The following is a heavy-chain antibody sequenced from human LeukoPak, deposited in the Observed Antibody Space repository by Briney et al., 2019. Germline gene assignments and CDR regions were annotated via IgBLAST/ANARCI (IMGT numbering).Heavy chain of an antibody. J-gene: IGHJ6*02. CDR3: ARDSSGWYHGMDV. V-gene: IGHV3-21*01. D-gene: IGHD6-19*01. CDR1: GFTFSSYM. CDR2: ISSSSSYI. Sequence: GGSLRLSCAASGFTFSSYMMNWVRQAPGKGLEWVSAISSSSSYIHYADSVKGRFTISRDNAKNSLYLQMNSLRADDTAVYYCARDSSGWYHGMDVWGQGTTVTVSS.